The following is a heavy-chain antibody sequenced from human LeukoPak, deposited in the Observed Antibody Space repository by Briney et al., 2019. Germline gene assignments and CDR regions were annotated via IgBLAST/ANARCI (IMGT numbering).Heavy chain of an antibody. J-gene: IGHJ4*02. Sequence: SGESLKISCKGSGYSFTSYWIGWVRQMPGKVLEWMGIIYPGDSDTRYSPSFQGQVTISADKSISTAYLQWSSLKASDTAMYYCAVSRFPWGVYYFDYWGQGTLVTVSS. CDR1: GYSFTSYW. CDR2: IYPGDSDT. CDR3: AVSRFPWGVYYFDY. V-gene: IGHV5-51*01. D-gene: IGHD3-10*01.